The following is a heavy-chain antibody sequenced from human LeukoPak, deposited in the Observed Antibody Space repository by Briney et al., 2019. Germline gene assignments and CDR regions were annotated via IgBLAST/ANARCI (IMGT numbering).Heavy chain of an antibody. V-gene: IGHV4-59*01. CDR1: GGSISSYY. CDR3: ARVESESRGSFYWY. CDR2: ISYSGST. J-gene: IGHJ4*02. Sequence: PSETLSLTCTVSGGSISSYYWSWIRQPPGKGLEWIGYISYSGSTNFNPSLKSRVTISVDTSKNQFSLKLSSVTAEDTAVYYCARVESESRGSFYWYWGQGTLVTVSS. D-gene: IGHD3-22*01.